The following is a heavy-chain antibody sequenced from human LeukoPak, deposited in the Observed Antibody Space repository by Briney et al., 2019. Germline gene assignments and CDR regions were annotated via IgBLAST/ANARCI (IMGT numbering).Heavy chain of an antibody. Sequence: SETLSLTCDVSGGSFSGYYWSWIRHPPGKGLEWIGEISHSGTTNYNPSLKSRGSMSVGASSTQFSLIMASVTAADTAGYYCATSGWNGGGGFDPWGQGTLVIVSS. V-gene: IGHV4-34*01. CDR3: ATSGWNGGGGFDP. CDR1: GGSFSGYY. D-gene: IGHD3-16*01. J-gene: IGHJ5*02. CDR2: ISHSGTT.